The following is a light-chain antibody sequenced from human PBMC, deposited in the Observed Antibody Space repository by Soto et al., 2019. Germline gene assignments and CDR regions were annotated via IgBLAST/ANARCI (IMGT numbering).Light chain of an antibody. CDR3: QQYNGYPWT. V-gene: IGKV1-5*03. CDR1: RSVTTW. J-gene: IGKJ1*01. CDR2: EAS. Sequence: DIQMTQSPSTLSASIGDRVTITCRASRSVTTWLAWYQQKPGKAPKLLIYEASTLEGGVPSRFSGSGSGTEFTLTISSLQPDDFATYYCQQYNGYPWTFGPGTKVDIK.